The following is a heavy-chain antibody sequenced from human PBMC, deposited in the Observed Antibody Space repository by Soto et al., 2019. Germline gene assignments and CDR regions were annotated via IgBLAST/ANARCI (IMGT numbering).Heavy chain of an antibody. Sequence: PGESLKISCKGCGYSFTSYWIGWVLQMPGKGLEWMGIIYPGASDTRYSPSFQGQVTISADKSISTAYLQWSSLKASDTAMYYCARYSGSYHYYYYGMDVWGQGTTVTVSS. CDR3: ARYSGSYHYYYYGMDV. J-gene: IGHJ6*02. CDR1: GYSFTSYW. V-gene: IGHV5-51*01. CDR2: IYPGASDT. D-gene: IGHD3-10*01.